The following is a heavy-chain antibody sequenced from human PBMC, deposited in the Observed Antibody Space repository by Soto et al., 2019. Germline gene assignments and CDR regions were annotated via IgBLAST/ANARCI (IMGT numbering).Heavy chain of an antibody. CDR2: IYHSGST. V-gene: IGHV4-4*02. CDR3: ARAERFLEWFHN. Sequence: QVQLQESGPGLVKPSGPLSLTSAVSGGPISISTWGSWVRQPPGKGLEWIGEIYHSGSTNYNPSLKSRVTISVDKSKNQFSLKLSSVTAADTAVYYCARAERFLEWFHNWGQGTLVTVSS. J-gene: IGHJ4*02. CDR1: GGPISISTW. D-gene: IGHD3-3*01.